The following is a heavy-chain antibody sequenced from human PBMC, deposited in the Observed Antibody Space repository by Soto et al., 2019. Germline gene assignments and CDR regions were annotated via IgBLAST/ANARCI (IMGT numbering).Heavy chain of an antibody. CDR1: GFPSSTYA. J-gene: IGHJ2*01. CDR2: ISESGHHT. Sequence: DVQLLESGGGLVEPGGSLTLSCAASGFPSSTYALNWVRQAPGKGPEWVSTISESGHHTHYADSVKGRFTISRDKSKNTLSLKMNSLRVDDTAIYYCTKSDGCGGGACYTGTYYYFDVWGRGTLVTVSS. V-gene: IGHV3-23*01. CDR3: TKSDGCGGGACYTGTYYYFDV. D-gene: IGHD3-16*02.